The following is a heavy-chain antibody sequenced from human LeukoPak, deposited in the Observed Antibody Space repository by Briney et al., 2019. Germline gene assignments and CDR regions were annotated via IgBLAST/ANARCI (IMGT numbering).Heavy chain of an antibody. Sequence: GGSLRLSCAASGITFSTYWMYWVRQAPGKGLVWVSRINSDGSSTSYADSVKGRFTISRDNAKNTLYLQMNSLRAEDTAVYYCARDFYDILTGYYDYWGQGTLVTVSS. J-gene: IGHJ4*02. CDR1: GITFSTYW. CDR2: INSDGSST. CDR3: ARDFYDILTGYYDY. D-gene: IGHD3-9*01. V-gene: IGHV3-74*01.